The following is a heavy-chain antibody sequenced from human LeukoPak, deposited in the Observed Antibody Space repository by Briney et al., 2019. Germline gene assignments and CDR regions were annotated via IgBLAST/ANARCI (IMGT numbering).Heavy chain of an antibody. J-gene: IGHJ4*02. CDR3: ARGSDFWSGYPATFDY. V-gene: IGHV4-59*01. CDR2: ISDIGSI. Sequence: SETLSLTCTVSGGSISSYYWSWIRQPPGKGLEWIAYISDIGSINYNPSLKSRVTISLDTSKNQFSLKLSSVTAADTAVYYCARGSDFWSGYPATFDYWGQGTLVTVSS. CDR1: GGSISSYY. D-gene: IGHD3-3*01.